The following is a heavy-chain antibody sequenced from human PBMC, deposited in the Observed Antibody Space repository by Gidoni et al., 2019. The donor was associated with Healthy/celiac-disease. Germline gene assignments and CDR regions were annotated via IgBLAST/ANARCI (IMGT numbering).Heavy chain of an antibody. CDR3: ARELSSGHGTGFDY. Sequence: QVQLQESGPGRVKPSQTLSLTCTVSGGSISSGGYYWSWIRQHPGKGLEWIGYIYYSGSTYYNPSLKSRVTISVDTSKTQFSLTLSSVTAADTAVYYCARELSSGHGTGFDYWGQGTLVTVSS. J-gene: IGHJ4*02. CDR1: GGSISSGGYY. D-gene: IGHD5-12*01. V-gene: IGHV4-31*03. CDR2: IYYSGST.